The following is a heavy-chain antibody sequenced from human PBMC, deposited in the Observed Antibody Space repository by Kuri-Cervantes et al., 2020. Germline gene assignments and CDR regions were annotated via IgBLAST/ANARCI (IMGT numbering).Heavy chain of an antibody. CDR3: AREDYDFWSGYRYYGMDV. V-gene: IGHV3-33*01. CDR2: IWYDGSNK. CDR1: GFTFSSYG. D-gene: IGHD3-3*01. J-gene: IGHJ6*02. Sequence: GGSLRLSCAASGFTFSSYGMHWVRQAPGKGLEWVAVIWYDGSNKYYAGSVKGRFTISRDNSKNTLYLQMNSLRAEGTAVYYCAREDYDFWSGYRYYGMDVWGQGTTVTVSS.